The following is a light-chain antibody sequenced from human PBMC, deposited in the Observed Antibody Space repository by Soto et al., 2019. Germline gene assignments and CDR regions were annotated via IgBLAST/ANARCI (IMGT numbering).Light chain of an antibody. Sequence: QSSLTQPASVSVSPGQSITISCTGTSSDVGGYNYVSWYQQHPGKAPKLMIYDVSNWPSGVSNRFSGSKSGNTASLTISGLQAEDEADYYCSSYTSSSTPYVFGTGTKVTVL. J-gene: IGLJ1*01. V-gene: IGLV2-14*01. CDR3: SSYTSSSTPYV. CDR1: SSDVGGYNY. CDR2: DVS.